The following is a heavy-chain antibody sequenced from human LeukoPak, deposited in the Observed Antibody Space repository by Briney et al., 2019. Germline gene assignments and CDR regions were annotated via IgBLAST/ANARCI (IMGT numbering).Heavy chain of an antibody. CDR3: AREISGRLYY. CDR1: GYIFTVYY. CDR2: IHPNSGAT. V-gene: IGHV1-2*02. D-gene: IGHD2-15*01. Sequence: ASVKVSCKASGYIFTVYYMHWVRQAPGQGLEWMGWIHPNSGATLYAQTFQGRVTMTSDTSINTAYMELSSLRSDDTAIYYCAREISGRLYYWGQGTLLTVSS. J-gene: IGHJ4*02.